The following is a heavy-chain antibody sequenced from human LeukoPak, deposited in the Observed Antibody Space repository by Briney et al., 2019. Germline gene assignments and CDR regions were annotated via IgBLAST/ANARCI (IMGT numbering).Heavy chain of an antibody. Sequence: GGSLRLSCAASGFSFSTHPMSWVRQAPGKGLEWVSSISDSGARTYYTDSVKGRFTVSRDNSKNTVYMQMNSLRGEDTAVYYCAKIDGQDSSGHYYYAMDVWGQGTTVTVSS. CDR3: AKIDGQDSSGHYYYAMDV. J-gene: IGHJ6*02. CDR1: GFSFSTHP. D-gene: IGHD3-10*01. V-gene: IGHV3-23*01. CDR2: ISDSGART.